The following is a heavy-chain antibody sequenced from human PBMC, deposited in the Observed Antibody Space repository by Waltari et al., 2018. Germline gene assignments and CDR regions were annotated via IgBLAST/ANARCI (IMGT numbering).Heavy chain of an antibody. Sequence: QVQLVQSGAEVKKPGSSVKVSCKASGGTFSSYAISWVRQAPGQGLEWMGGIIPIFGTANYAQKFQGRVTITADESTSTAYMELSSLRSEDTAVYYCARDLGEMATIGGGVDYYYYGMDVWGQGTTVTVSS. CDR2: IIPIFGTA. CDR1: GGTFSSYA. V-gene: IGHV1-69*13. CDR3: ARDLGEMATIGGGVDYYYYGMDV. J-gene: IGHJ6*02. D-gene: IGHD5-12*01.